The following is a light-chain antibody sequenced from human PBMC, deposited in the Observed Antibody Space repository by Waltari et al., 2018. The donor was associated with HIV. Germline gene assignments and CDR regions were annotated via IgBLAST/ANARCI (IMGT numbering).Light chain of an antibody. CDR2: WAS. CDR3: QQYYSTPHS. Sequence: DIVMTQSPDSLAVSLGVRATINCKSSQSVLYSSNNKNYLAWYQQKPGQPPKLLIYWASTRESGVPDRFSGSRSGTDFTLTISSLQAEDVAVYYCQQYYSTPHSFGQGTKLEIK. CDR1: QSVLYSSNNKNY. J-gene: IGKJ2*03. V-gene: IGKV4-1*01.